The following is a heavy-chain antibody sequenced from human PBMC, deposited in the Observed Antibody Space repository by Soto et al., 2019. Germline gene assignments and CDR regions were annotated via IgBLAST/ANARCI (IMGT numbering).Heavy chain of an antibody. J-gene: IGHJ5*02. CDR2: IRSKANSYAT. CDR3: TRDPSHCSGGSCYSTNWFDP. V-gene: IGHV3-73*01. CDR1: GFTFSGSA. D-gene: IGHD2-15*01. Sequence: GGSLRLSCAASGFTFSGSAMHWVRQASGKGLEWVGRIRSKANSYATAYAASGKGRFTISRDDSKNTANLQMNSLKTEDTAVYYCTRDPSHCSGGSCYSTNWFDPWGQGTLVTVSS.